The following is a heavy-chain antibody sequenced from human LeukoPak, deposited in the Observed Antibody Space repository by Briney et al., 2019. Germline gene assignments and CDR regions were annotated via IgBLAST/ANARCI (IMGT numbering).Heavy chain of an antibody. V-gene: IGHV4-31*03. CDR2: IYYSGST. D-gene: IGHD5-12*01. CDR1: GGSISSGGYY. Sequence: SETLSLTCTVSGGSISSGGYYWSWIRQHPGKGLEWIGYIYYSGSTYYNPSLKSRVTISVDTSKNQFSLKLSSVTAADTAVYYCARERIVATINPGSAGAFDIWGRGTMVTVSS. CDR3: ARERIVATINPGSAGAFDI. J-gene: IGHJ3*02.